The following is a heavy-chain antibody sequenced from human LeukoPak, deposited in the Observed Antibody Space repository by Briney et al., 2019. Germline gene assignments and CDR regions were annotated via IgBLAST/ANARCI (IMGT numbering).Heavy chain of an antibody. CDR1: GGSLSGYY. Sequence: SETLSLTCAVYGGSLSGYYWSWIRQPPGKGLEWIGEINHSGSTNYNPSLKSRVTISVDTSKNQFSLKLSSVTAADTAVYYCARAKPGYSSSWYGGNWFDPWGQGTLVTVSS. D-gene: IGHD6-13*01. CDR2: INHSGST. J-gene: IGHJ5*02. CDR3: ARAKPGYSSSWYGGNWFDP. V-gene: IGHV4-34*01.